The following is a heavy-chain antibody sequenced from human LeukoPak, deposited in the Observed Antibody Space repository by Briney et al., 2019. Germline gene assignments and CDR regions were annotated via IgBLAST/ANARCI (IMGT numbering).Heavy chain of an antibody. J-gene: IGHJ4*02. CDR2: INHSGST. Sequence: NPSETLSLTCAVYGGSFSGYYWSWIRQPPGKGLEWIGEINHSGSTNYNPSLKSRVTMSVDTSKNQFSLKLSSVTAADTAVYYCARGHYYDSSGYYYTQPKRFDYWGQGTLVTVSS. V-gene: IGHV4-34*01. CDR3: ARGHYYDSSGYYYTQPKRFDY. D-gene: IGHD3-22*01. CDR1: GGSFSGYY.